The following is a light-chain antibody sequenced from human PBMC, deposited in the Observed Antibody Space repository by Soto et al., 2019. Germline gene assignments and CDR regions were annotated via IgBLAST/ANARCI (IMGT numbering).Light chain of an antibody. Sequence: SYELTQPPSVSVAPGKTARITCGGNNIGSKSVHWYQQKPGQAPVLFIYYDSDRPSGIPERFSGSNSGNTATLTISRVEAGDEADYYCQVWDSSSDHPNVVFGGGTKVTVL. CDR1: NIGSKS. CDR3: QVWDSSSDHPNVV. CDR2: YDS. V-gene: IGLV3-21*04. J-gene: IGLJ2*01.